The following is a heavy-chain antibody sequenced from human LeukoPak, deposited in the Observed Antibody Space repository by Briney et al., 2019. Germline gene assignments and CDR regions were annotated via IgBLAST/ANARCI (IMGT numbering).Heavy chain of an antibody. J-gene: IGHJ4*02. CDR2: ISYDGSNK. D-gene: IGHD6-25*01. V-gene: IGHV3-30*04. CDR3: ARESGYGDY. CDR1: GFTFSTYA. Sequence: PGGSLRLSCVASGFTFSTYAMHWVRQAPGKGLEWVAVISYDGSNKYYTDSVKGRFTISRDNSKNTLYLQMNSLRVEDTAVYYCARESGYGDYWGQGTLVTVSS.